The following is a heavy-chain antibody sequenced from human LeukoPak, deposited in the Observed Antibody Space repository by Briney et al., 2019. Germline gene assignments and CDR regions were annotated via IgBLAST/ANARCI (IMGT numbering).Heavy chain of an antibody. CDR3: AKGKNGTGYLNWFDP. D-gene: IGHD3-9*01. J-gene: IGHJ5*02. CDR1: GFTFSSYA. CDR2: ISGSGGTT. Sequence: GGSLRLSCAASGFTFSSYAMTWMRQAPGKGLEWVSTISGSGGTTYYADSVKGRFTISRDNSKNTLYLQMNSLRADDTAVYYCAKGKNGTGYLNWFDPWSEGTLVTVSS. V-gene: IGHV3-23*01.